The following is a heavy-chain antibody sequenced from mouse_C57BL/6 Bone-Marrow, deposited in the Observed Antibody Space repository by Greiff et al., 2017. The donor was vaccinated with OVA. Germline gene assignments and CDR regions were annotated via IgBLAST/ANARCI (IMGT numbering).Heavy chain of an antibody. CDR3: ASDHYDSSDY. Sequence: VQLQQPGAELVRPGTSVKLSCKASGYTFTSYWMHWVKHRPGQGLEWIGVIDPSDSYTNYNQKFKGKATLTVDTSSSTAYMQLSSLTSEDSAVYYCASDHYDSSDYWGQGTTLTVSS. V-gene: IGHV1-59*01. D-gene: IGHD1-1*01. J-gene: IGHJ2*01. CDR1: GYTFTSYW. CDR2: IDPSDSYT.